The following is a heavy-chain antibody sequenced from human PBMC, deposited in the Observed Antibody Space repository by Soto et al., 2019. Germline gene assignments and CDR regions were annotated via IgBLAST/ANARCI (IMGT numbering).Heavy chain of an antibody. CDR3: ARDTNYYDSSGYSNWFDP. Sequence: SVTVSCKASEGTFSSYAISWVGQPPGKGLEWMGGIIPIFGTANYAQKFQGRVTITADESTSTAYMELSSLRSEDTAVYYCARDTNYYDSSGYSNWFDPWGQGTLVTVSS. D-gene: IGHD3-22*01. V-gene: IGHV1-69*13. J-gene: IGHJ5*02. CDR1: EGTFSSYA. CDR2: IIPIFGTA.